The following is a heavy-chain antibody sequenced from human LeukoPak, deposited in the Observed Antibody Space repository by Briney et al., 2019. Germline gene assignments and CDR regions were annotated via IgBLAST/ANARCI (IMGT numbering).Heavy chain of an antibody. CDR3: AKATGSSWYYFDD. CDR2: ISHDGSNY. Sequence: GGSLRLSCADSRITFSTYGIHWVRQVPGKGLEWVAVISHDGSNYYYADSVKGRFTISRDNSKNTLYLQMNSLRTEDTAVYYCAKATGSSWYYFDDWGLGTLVTVSS. J-gene: IGHJ4*02. V-gene: IGHV3-30*18. D-gene: IGHD6-13*01. CDR1: RITFSTYG.